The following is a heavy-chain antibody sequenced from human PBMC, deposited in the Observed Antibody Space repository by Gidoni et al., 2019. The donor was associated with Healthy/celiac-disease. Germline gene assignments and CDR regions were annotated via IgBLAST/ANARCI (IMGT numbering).Heavy chain of an antibody. CDR3: ARVTDSSGYYYPEYFQH. CDR1: GFTFRSYS. D-gene: IGHD3-22*01. V-gene: IGHV3-21*01. CDR2: ISSSSSYI. J-gene: IGHJ1*01. Sequence: LRLSCAASGFTFRSYSMNWVRQAPGKGLEWVSSISSSSSYIYDADSVKGRFTISRDNAKNSLYLQMNSLRAEDTAVYYCARVTDSSGYYYPEYFQHWGQGTLVTVSS.